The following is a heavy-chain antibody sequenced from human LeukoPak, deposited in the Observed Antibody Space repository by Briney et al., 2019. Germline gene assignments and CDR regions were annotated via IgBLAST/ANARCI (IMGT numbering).Heavy chain of an antibody. Sequence: GGSLRLSCAASGFTFSNHGMDWVRQAPGKGLEWVSSISASSSYIHYADSVKGRFTISRDSARNSMYLQMSSLRAEDTAVYYCAKDTVGNYYYYGMDVWGQGTTVTVSS. CDR2: ISASSSYI. J-gene: IGHJ6*02. D-gene: IGHD4-23*01. CDR3: AKDTVGNYYYYGMDV. CDR1: GFTFSNHG. V-gene: IGHV3-21*01.